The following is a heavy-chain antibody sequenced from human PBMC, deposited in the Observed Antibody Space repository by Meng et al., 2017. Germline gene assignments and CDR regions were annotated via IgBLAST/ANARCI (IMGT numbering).Heavy chain of an antibody. CDR3: ARDREWELFAFDI. J-gene: IGHJ3*02. V-gene: IGHV3-33*01. D-gene: IGHD1-26*01. CDR2: IWYDGSNK. Sequence: GESLKISCAASGFTFSSYGMHWVRQAPGKGLEWVAVIWYDGSNKYYADSVKGRFTISRDNSKNTLYLQMNSLRAEDTAVYYCARDREWELFAFDIWGQGTMVTVSS. CDR1: GFTFSSYG.